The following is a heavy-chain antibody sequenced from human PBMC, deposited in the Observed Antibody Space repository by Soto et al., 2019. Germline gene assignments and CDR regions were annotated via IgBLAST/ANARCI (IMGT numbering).Heavy chain of an antibody. CDR3: AKVEFGGSFDY. J-gene: IGHJ4*02. CDR2: ISYDGSNK. Sequence: QVQLVESGGGVVQPGRSLRLSCAASGFTFSSYGKHWVRHAPGKGLEWVAVISYDGSNKYYADSVKGRFTISRDNSKNTLYLQMNSLRAEDTAVYYCAKVEFGGSFDYWGQGTLVTVSS. V-gene: IGHV3-30*18. D-gene: IGHD1-26*01. CDR1: GFTFSSYG.